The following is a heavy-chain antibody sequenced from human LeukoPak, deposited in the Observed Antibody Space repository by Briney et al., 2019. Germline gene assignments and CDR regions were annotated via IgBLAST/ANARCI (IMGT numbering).Heavy chain of an antibody. CDR3: ARDLDQTPYYDFWSGYYKGLFDY. J-gene: IGHJ4*02. CDR2: ISSSGSTI. CDR1: GFTFSDYY. Sequence: PGGSLRLSCAASGFTFSDYYMSWIRQAPGKGLEWVSYISSSGSTIYYADSVKGRFTISRDNAKNSLYLQMNSLRAKDTAVYYCARDLDQTPYYDFWSGYYKGLFDYWGQGTLVTVSS. V-gene: IGHV3-11*01. D-gene: IGHD3-3*01.